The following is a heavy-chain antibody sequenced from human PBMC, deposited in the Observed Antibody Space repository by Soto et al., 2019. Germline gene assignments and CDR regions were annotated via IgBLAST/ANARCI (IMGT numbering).Heavy chain of an antibody. CDR1: GFTFSYYN. Sequence: GGSLRLSCAASGFTFSYYNMNWVRQAPARGLEWVSYISSSSSTIYYADSVKGRFTISRDNAKNSLYLQMNSLRAEDTAVYYCARVGYSSGRYQPTHTFYFDYGGEGPLVTVSS. J-gene: IGHJ4*02. D-gene: IGHD6-19*01. CDR3: ARVGYSSGRYQPTHTFYFDY. V-gene: IGHV3-48*04. CDR2: ISSSSSTI.